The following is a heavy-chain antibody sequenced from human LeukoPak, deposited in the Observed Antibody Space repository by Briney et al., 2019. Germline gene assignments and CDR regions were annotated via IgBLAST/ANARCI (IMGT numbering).Heavy chain of an antibody. Sequence: SETLSLTCSVSGFSIGTGYYWAWIRQPPGKGLEWMGSFFQLGGTYYNPSLKSRVTMSVDTSKNQFSLKLSSVTAADTAVYYCAREGFYYDSSGYPGLDYWGQGTLVTVSS. CDR3: AREGFYYDSSGYPGLDY. CDR1: GFSIGTGYY. J-gene: IGHJ4*02. CDR2: FFQLGGT. V-gene: IGHV4-38-2*02. D-gene: IGHD3-22*01.